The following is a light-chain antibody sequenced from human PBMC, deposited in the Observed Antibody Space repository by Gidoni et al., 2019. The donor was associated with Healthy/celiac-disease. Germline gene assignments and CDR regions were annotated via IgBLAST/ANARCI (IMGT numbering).Light chain of an antibody. Sequence: EIVLTQSPGTLSLSPGERATLSCRASQSVSSSYLAWYQQKPGQAPRLLIYGASSRATGIPDSLSGSGSGTDFTLTISRREPEDFAAYYCQQYGSSPGITFGQGTRLEIK. CDR3: QQYGSSPGIT. CDR1: QSVSSSY. CDR2: GAS. J-gene: IGKJ5*01. V-gene: IGKV3-20*01.